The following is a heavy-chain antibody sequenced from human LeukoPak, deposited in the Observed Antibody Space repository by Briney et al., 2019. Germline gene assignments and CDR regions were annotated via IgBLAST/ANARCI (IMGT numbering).Heavy chain of an antibody. D-gene: IGHD3-9*01. J-gene: IGHJ4*02. CDR1: GGSFSGYY. V-gene: IGHV4-34*01. CDR2: INHSGST. CDR3: ARGKMGLLRYYDY. Sequence: PSETLSLTCAVYGGSFSGYYWSWIRQPPGKGLEWIGEINHSGSTNYNPSLKSRVTISADTSKNQFSLKLSSVTAADTAVYYCARGKMGLLRYYDYWGQGTLVTVSS.